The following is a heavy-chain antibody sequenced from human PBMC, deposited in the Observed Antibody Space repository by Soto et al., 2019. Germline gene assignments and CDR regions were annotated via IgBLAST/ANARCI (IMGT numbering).Heavy chain of an antibody. V-gene: IGHV3-23*01. CDR2: ISEGGGNT. Sequence: PGGSLRLSCAASGFTFSSYAMSWVRQAPGRGLEWVSAISEGGGNTFYADSVKGRFTISRDNSKNTLYLQMNSLRADDTAVYYCAKGSHGDYDYWGQGTLVTVSS. D-gene: IGHD4-17*01. CDR1: GFTFSSYA. CDR3: AKGSHGDYDY. J-gene: IGHJ4*02.